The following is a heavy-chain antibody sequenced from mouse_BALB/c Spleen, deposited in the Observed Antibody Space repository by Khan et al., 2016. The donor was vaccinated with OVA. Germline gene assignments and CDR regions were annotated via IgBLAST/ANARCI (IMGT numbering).Heavy chain of an antibody. V-gene: IGHV1S29*02. Sequence: VQLQQSGPEVMKPGASVKISCKASGYTFTDYNMDWLRQRHGKSLEWIGYFFPNSGGSGYNQKFKTKATLTVDISSSTAYMDLRSLTSEDSAVYYCVRSGYGSFAFWGQGTLVTVSA. CDR3: VRSGYGSFAF. D-gene: IGHD1-2*01. J-gene: IGHJ3*01. CDR2: FFPNSGGS. CDR1: GYTFTDYN.